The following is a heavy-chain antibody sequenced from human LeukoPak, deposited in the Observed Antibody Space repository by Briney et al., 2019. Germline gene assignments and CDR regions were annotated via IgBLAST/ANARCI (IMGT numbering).Heavy chain of an antibody. CDR2: IYYSGST. D-gene: IGHD3-10*01. J-gene: IGHJ4*02. CDR1: GGSISSSSYY. Sequence: SETLSLTCTVSGGSISSSSYYWGWIRQPPGKGLEWIGSIYYSGSTNYNPSLKSRVTISVDTSKNQFSLKLTSVTAADTAVYYCASRRLKLLWFGELLRWGQGTLVTVSS. V-gene: IGHV4-39*07. CDR3: ASRRLKLLWFGELLR.